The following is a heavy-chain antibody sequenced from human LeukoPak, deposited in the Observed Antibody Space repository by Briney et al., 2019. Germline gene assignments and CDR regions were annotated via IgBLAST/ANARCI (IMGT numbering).Heavy chain of an antibody. J-gene: IGHJ4*02. D-gene: IGHD6-6*01. CDR2: INHSGGT. CDR1: GGSFGGYY. CDR3: ARRSAYSSSSGLNS. Sequence: SETLSLTCAVYGGSFGGYYWSWVRQPPGRGLEWIGQINHSGGTNYNPSLKSRVTISVDTSNNHFSLKMNSVTAADTAVYYRARRSAYSSSSGLNSWGQGTLVTVSS. V-gene: IGHV4-34*01.